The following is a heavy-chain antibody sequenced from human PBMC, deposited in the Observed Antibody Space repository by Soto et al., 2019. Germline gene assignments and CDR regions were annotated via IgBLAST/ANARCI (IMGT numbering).Heavy chain of an antibody. V-gene: IGHV4-39*01. CDR3: ASSSPFHY. CDR1: SASLSSSTYY. J-gene: IGHJ4*02. CDR2: IYYSGNT. D-gene: IGHD6-6*01. Sequence: PSETLSLTCSVSSASLSSSTYYWSWIRQPRGRGPEWIGSIYYSGNTYYKPSLKSRVSISIDTSRNQFSLKLTSVTAADTGVYYCASSSPFHYWGPGILVTVSS.